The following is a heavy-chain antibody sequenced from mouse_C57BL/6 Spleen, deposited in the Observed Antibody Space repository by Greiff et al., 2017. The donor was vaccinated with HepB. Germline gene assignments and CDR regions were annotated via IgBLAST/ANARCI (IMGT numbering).Heavy chain of an antibody. V-gene: IGHV5-4*03. J-gene: IGHJ2*01. Sequence: DVMLVESGGGLVKPGGSLKLSCAASGFTFSSYAMSWVRQTPEKRLEWVATISDGGSYTYYPDNVKGRFTITRDNAKNNRYLQLSHLKSEDTDIEYCASEEGLGVRRRFDYWGQGTTLTVSS. CDR1: GFTFSSYA. CDR2: ISDGGSYT. D-gene: IGHD2-14*01. CDR3: ASEEGLGVRRRFDY.